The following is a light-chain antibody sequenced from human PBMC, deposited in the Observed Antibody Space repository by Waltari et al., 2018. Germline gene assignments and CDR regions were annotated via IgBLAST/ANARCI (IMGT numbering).Light chain of an antibody. Sequence: EIVMTQSPATLSASPGERATLSCRASQTITDNLAWYQQKPGQAPRLLIYGASSRATGVPARFSGSGSGTDFTLTISSLQSDDFAIYYCQQYNTWPPLTFGGGTKVEIK. CDR3: QQYNTWPPLT. J-gene: IGKJ4*01. CDR2: GAS. CDR1: QTITDN. V-gene: IGKV3-15*01.